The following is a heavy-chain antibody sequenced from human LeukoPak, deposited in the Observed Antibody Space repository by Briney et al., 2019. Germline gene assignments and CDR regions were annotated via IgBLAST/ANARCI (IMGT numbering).Heavy chain of an antibody. D-gene: IGHD3-22*01. CDR2: IYTSGST. CDR3: ARDDPLDYYDSSGYAPS. J-gene: IGHJ4*02. Sequence: SETLSLTCTVSGGSISSYYWSWIRQPAGKGLEWIGRIYTSGSTNYNPSLKSRVTMSVDTSKNQFSPKLSSVTAADTAVYYCARDDPLDYYDSSGYAPSWGQGTLVTVSS. CDR1: GGSISSYY. V-gene: IGHV4-4*07.